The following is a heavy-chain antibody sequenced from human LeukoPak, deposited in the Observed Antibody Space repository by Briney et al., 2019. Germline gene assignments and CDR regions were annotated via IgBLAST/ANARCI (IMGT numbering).Heavy chain of an antibody. CDR3: TRDLGTYTSYGSIFFDY. Sequence: ASVKVSCKASGYTFTDFGISWVRQAPGQGLEWMGWSSAYNGNTKYAQKFQGRVTMTTDTSTSTAYMELRSLRSDDTAVFYCTRDLGTYTSYGSIFFDYWGQGTLVTVSS. V-gene: IGHV1-18*01. D-gene: IGHD3-10*01. J-gene: IGHJ4*02. CDR1: GYTFTDFG. CDR2: SSAYNGNT.